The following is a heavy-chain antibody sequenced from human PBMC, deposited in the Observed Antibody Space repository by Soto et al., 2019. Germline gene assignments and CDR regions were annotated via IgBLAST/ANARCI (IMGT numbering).Heavy chain of an antibody. J-gene: IGHJ4*02. Sequence: QVQLQQWGAGLVKPSETLSLPCAVYGQSYTGHSWACIRQPPGKVLEWIGEISESGSSYYNPSLKSRVTISTGTSKNQFSLKLNSVTAADTAAYFCARGSGIVALPGELEDVNYDFWGQGTLVNVSS. D-gene: IGHD1-1*01. CDR3: ARGSGIVALPGELEDVNYDF. V-gene: IGHV4-34*01. CDR2: ISESGSS. CDR1: GQSYTGHS.